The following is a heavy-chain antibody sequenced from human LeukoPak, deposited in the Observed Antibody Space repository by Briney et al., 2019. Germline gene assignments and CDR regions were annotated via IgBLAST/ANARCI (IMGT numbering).Heavy chain of an antibody. D-gene: IGHD5-12*01. CDR3: ARGSGGYDDFDY. CDR2: IYYSGST. J-gene: IGHJ4*02. V-gene: IGHV4-39*07. CDR1: GGSISSSSYY. Sequence: PSETLSLTCTVSGGSISSSSYYWGWIRQPPGKGLEWIGSIYYSGSTYYNPSLKSRVTISVDTSKNQFSLKLSSVAAADTAVYYCARGSGGYDDFDYWGQGTLVTVSS.